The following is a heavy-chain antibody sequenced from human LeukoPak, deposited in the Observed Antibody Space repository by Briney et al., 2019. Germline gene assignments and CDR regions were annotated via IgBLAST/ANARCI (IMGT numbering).Heavy chain of an antibody. J-gene: IGHJ4*02. CDR3: PKARSLYYYDSSGYFLPIYYFDY. CDR1: GFTFTGYA. V-gene: IGHV3-23*01. Sequence: GGSLRLSCAASGFTFTGYAMSWVRQAPGKGLEWVSAISGSGDIRFHADSVEGRFTISRDNSKNTLYLQMNSLRAEDTAVYYCPKARSLYYYDSSGYFLPIYYFDYWGQGTRVTVSS. CDR2: ISGSGDIR. D-gene: IGHD3-22*01.